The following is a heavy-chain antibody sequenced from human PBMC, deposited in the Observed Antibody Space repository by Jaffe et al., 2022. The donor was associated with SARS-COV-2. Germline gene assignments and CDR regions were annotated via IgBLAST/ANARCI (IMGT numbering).Heavy chain of an antibody. CDR3: ARAGLYLYYFDY. CDR2: IKQDGSET. D-gene: IGHD2-8*01. CDR1: GFTFSSYW. V-gene: IGHV3-7*01. J-gene: IGHJ4*02. Sequence: EVQVVESGGGLVQPGGSLRLSCAASGFTFSSYWMSWVRQAPGKGLEWVANIKQDGSETNYVGSVKGRFTISRDNAKNSLFLQLNSLRAEDTAVYFCARAGLYLYYFDYWGQGTLVTVSP.